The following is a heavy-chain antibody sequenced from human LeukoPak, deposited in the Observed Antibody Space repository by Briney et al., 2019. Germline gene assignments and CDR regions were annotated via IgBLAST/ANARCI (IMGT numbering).Heavy chain of an antibody. CDR3: ARDKVACSSTSCHYWYLDL. Sequence: GGSLRLSCAASGFTVSSNYMSWVRQAPGKGLEWVSVIYSGGSTYYADSVKGRFTISRDNSKNTLYLQMNSLRAEDTAVYYCARDKVACSSTSCHYWYLDLWGRGTLVTVSS. CDR2: IYSGGST. D-gene: IGHD2-2*01. J-gene: IGHJ2*01. V-gene: IGHV3-53*01. CDR1: GFTVSSNY.